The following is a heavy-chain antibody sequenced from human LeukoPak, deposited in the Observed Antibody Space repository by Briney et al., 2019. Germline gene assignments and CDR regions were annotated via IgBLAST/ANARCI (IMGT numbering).Heavy chain of an antibody. J-gene: IGHJ2*01. Sequence: PSETLSLSCAVYGGSFSGYYWSWIPEPPEKRLGWIVEINHSGSTNYNPSLKSRVTISVDTSKNQFSLKLSSVTAADAAVFYCARGLHDRKRYFDLWGRGTLVTVSS. CDR2: INHSGST. CDR3: ARGLHDRKRYFDL. CDR1: GGSFSGYY. D-gene: IGHD3-22*01. V-gene: IGHV4-34*01.